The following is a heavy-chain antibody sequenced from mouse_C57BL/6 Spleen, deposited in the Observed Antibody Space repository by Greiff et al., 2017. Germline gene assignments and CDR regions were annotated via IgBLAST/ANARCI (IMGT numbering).Heavy chain of an antibody. CDR1: GYTFTSYD. D-gene: IGHD4-1*01. CDR3: ARYWDERYFDD. Sequence: QVQLQESGPELVKPGASVKLSCKASGYTFTSYDINWVKQRPGQGLEWIGGICPRGGSTNYNEKFKGKATLTVDTSSSTAYMELNSLTSEDSAVYFCARYWDERYFDDWGTGTTGTVSS. J-gene: IGHJ1*03. CDR2: ICPRGGST. V-gene: IGHV1-85*01.